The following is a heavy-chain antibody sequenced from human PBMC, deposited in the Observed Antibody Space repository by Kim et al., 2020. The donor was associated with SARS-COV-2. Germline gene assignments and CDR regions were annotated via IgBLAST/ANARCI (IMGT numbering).Heavy chain of an antibody. Sequence: GGSLRLSCAASGFTFSRYVMSWVRQAPGKGLEWVSGISGSGVDTYYADSVKGRFTISRDNSKNTLNLQMNSLRAEDTAIYYCAKDPDGYSSGWYPYYFQYWGQGTLITVSS. J-gene: IGHJ4*02. CDR3: AKDPDGYSSGWYPYYFQY. D-gene: IGHD3-22*01. CDR1: GFTFSRYV. CDR2: ISGSGVDT. V-gene: IGHV3-23*01.